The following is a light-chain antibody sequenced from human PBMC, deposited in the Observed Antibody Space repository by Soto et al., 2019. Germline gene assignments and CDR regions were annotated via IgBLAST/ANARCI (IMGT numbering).Light chain of an antibody. CDR2: DNS. V-gene: IGLV1-40*01. J-gene: IGLJ2*01. CDR1: SSNIGAGYD. CDR3: QSYDSSLSAL. Sequence: QSVLTQPPSVSGAPGQRVTISCTGSSSNIGAGYDVHWYQQLPGTAPKLLIYDNSNRPSGVPDRFSGSKSGTSASLAITGLQPEDEADYYCQSYDSSLSALFGGGTKVTVL.